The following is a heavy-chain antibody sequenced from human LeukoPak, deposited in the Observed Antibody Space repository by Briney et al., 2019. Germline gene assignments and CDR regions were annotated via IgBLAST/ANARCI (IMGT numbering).Heavy chain of an antibody. Sequence: SETLSLTCAVYGGSFNDYCWSWVRQPPGKGLGWVGEMKPYGSPSNNPSPQSGVTISPDTSKDQFSLKLRFVTAADAAVYYWAGTRSFVRGFNMNTLSYNYYKDVWGRGTTVTISS. CDR3: AGTRSFVRGFNMNTLSYNYYKDV. J-gene: IGHJ6*03. D-gene: IGHD3-10*01. CDR2: MKPYGSP. V-gene: IGHV4-34*01. CDR1: GGSFNDYC.